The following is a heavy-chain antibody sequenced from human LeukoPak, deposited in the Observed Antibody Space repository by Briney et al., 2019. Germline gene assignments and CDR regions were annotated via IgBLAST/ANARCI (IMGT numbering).Heavy chain of an antibody. D-gene: IGHD3-22*01. CDR2: MSGGGGGT. CDR1: GFIVSNYA. Sequence: PGGSLRLSCAASGFIVSNYAMSWVRQTPGKGLEWVSSMSGGGGGTYADSVRGRFTISRDPSKNTLNLQLNNLRAEDTAVYYCAKATYDSSGYYLYWGQGTLVTVSS. CDR3: AKATYDSSGYYLY. V-gene: IGHV3-23*01. J-gene: IGHJ4*02.